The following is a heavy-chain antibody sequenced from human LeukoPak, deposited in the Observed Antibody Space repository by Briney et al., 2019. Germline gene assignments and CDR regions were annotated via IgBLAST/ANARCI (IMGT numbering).Heavy chain of an antibody. J-gene: IGHJ4*02. CDR2: ISNDGVT. D-gene: IGHD3-10*01. CDR3: GGPGSYYTPSYY. V-gene: IGHV3-53*01. CDR1: DFPVSDNY. Sequence: GGSLRLSCATSDFPVSDNYMSWVRQAPGRGLERVSVISNDGVTDYADSVKGRFTISRDDSNDTVFLQMSSLRPEDTAVYYCGGPGSYYTPSYYWGQGTLVTVSS.